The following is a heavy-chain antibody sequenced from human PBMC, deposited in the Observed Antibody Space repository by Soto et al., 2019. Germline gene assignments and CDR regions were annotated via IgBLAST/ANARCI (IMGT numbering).Heavy chain of an antibody. J-gene: IGHJ4*02. CDR3: ARAPYDFWSGFSTPDDY. Sequence: GASVKVSCKASGYTFTSYAMHWVRQAPGQRLEWMGWINAGNGNTKYSQKFQGRVTITRDTSASTAYMELSSLRSEDTAVYYCARAPYDFWSGFSTPDDYWGQGTLVTVSS. D-gene: IGHD3-3*01. V-gene: IGHV1-3*01. CDR1: GYTFTSYA. CDR2: INAGNGNT.